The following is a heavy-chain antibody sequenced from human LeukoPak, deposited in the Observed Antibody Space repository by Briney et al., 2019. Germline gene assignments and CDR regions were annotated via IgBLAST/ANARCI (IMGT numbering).Heavy chain of an antibody. D-gene: IGHD3-10*01. Sequence: PGGSLRLSCTASKFTFSNYGMQWVRQAPGKGLEWVAVVSSDGGTKYCADSVKGRFTISRDNSRNTMYLQMNSLRAEDTAVYYCAKEYDSGGYGANFDYWGQGTLVTVSS. CDR1: KFTFSNYG. V-gene: IGHV3-30*18. CDR3: AKEYDSGGYGANFDY. J-gene: IGHJ4*02. CDR2: VSSDGGTK.